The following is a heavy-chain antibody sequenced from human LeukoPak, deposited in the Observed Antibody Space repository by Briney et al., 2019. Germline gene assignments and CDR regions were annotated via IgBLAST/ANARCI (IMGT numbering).Heavy chain of an antibody. V-gene: IGHV3-30*03. D-gene: IGHD5-12*01. CDR3: ATGRSWLREGDY. CDR1: GFTFSSYG. J-gene: IGHJ4*02. CDR2: ISYDGSNK. Sequence: GGSLRLSCAASGFTFSSYGMHWVRKAPAKGLEWVAVISYDGSNKYYADSVKGRFTISRDNSKNTLYLQMNSLRAEDTAVYYCATGRSWLREGDYWGQGTLVTVSS.